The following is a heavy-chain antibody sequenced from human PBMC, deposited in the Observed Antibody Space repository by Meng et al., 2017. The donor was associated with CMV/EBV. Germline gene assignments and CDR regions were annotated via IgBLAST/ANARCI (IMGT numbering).Heavy chain of an antibody. CDR3: ARVGRWGGY. CDR1: GFTFSNYE. Sequence: GGSLRLSCTASGFTFSNYEMNWVRQAPGKGLEWVSYISPTGSTTYYADSMEGRFTISRDNAKNSLYLQMNSLREEDTAVYYCARVGRWGGYWGQGTLVTVSS. V-gene: IGHV3-48*03. CDR2: ISPTGSTT. J-gene: IGHJ4*02. D-gene: IGHD4-23*01.